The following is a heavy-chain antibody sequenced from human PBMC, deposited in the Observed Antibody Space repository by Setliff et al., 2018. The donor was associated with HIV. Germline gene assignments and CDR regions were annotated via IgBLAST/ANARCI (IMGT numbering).Heavy chain of an antibody. D-gene: IGHD3-22*01. Sequence: SSETLSLTCTVSGASITTDTYYWAWIRQPPGKGLEWIGSIYHRGSTHHNPSLKSRVTMSVDTSKNQLSLKLRSVTAADTAVYYCARARITMTGGRLEPYAFDRWGQGTKVTVSS. J-gene: IGHJ3*01. CDR1: GASITTDTYY. CDR2: IYHRGST. V-gene: IGHV4-39*07. CDR3: ARARITMTGGRLEPYAFDR.